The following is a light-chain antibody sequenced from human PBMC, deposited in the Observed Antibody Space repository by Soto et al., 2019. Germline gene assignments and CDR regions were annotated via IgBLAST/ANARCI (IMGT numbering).Light chain of an antibody. J-gene: IGKJ2*01. CDR1: QRVSSRF. Sequence: EIVLTQSPGTLSLSPGERATLSCRASQRVSSRFLAWYQQKPGQAPRLLMYGASNRATGIPDRFSGTGSGTDFTLTISRREPEDFAVYYCQQYGSSPYTFGLGTKLEIK. CDR2: GAS. CDR3: QQYGSSPYT. V-gene: IGKV3-20*01.